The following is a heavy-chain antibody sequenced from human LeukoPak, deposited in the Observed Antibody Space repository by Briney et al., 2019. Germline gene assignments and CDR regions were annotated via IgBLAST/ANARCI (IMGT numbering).Heavy chain of an antibody. Sequence: PSETLSLTCTVSGGSISSYYWSWLRQPAGKGLEWLGRIYTSGSTNYNPSLKSRVTMSVDTSKNQFSLKLSSVTAADTAVYYCARDDWGRWQEGGRLYHYYYYGMDVWGQGTTVTVSS. V-gene: IGHV4-4*07. D-gene: IGHD7-27*01. CDR2: IYTSGST. CDR3: ARDDWGRWQEGGRLYHYYYYGMDV. CDR1: GGSISSYY. J-gene: IGHJ6*02.